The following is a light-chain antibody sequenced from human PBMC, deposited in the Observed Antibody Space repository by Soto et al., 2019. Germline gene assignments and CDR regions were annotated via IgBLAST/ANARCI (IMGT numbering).Light chain of an antibody. CDR2: GAS. V-gene: IGKV3-20*01. Sequence: ETVLTHSPGTLSLSPGERATLSCRASQSVTSRYLAWYQQKPGQAPRLLIYGASNRATGIPDRFSGSGSGTEFTLTISRLEPEDFAVSYCQQYIPSPPIYTFGQGTKLEIK. J-gene: IGKJ2*01. CDR1: QSVTSRY. CDR3: QQYIPSPPIYT.